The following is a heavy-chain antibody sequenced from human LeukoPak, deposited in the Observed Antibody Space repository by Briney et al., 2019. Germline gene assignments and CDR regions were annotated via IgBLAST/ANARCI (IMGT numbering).Heavy chain of an antibody. CDR2: MNPNSGNT. V-gene: IGHV1-8*01. CDR1: GYTFTSYD. CDR3: ARSRYPHYDFWSGYYLGAYYYYGMDV. J-gene: IGHJ6*02. Sequence: GASVKVSCKASGYTFTSYDINWVRQATGQGLEWMGWMNPNSGNTGYAQKVQGTVTMTRNTSISTAYMELSSLSSEDTAVYYCARSRYPHYDFWSGYYLGAYYYYGMDVWGQGTTVTVSS. D-gene: IGHD3-3*01.